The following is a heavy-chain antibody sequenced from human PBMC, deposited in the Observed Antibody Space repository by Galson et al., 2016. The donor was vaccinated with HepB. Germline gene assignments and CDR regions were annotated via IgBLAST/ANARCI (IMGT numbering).Heavy chain of an antibody. Sequence: PALVKPTQTITLTCTVSGFSLSNARMGVAWIRQPPGKALEWPAHIFSNDAKSLSTSLKSRLTISKDTSKSQVVLTMTNMDPVDTTTYYCARLIGDTFDLFDLWGQGTLVTVSS. CDR1: GFSLSNARMG. D-gene: IGHD2/OR15-2a*01. J-gene: IGHJ5*02. V-gene: IGHV2-26*01. CDR2: IFSNDAK. CDR3: ARLIGDTFDLFDL.